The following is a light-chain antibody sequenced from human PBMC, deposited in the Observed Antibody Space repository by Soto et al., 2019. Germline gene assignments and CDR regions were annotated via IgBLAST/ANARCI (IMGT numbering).Light chain of an antibody. CDR2: DAS. CDR1: QSVSSY. V-gene: IGKV3-11*01. CDR3: QQHSNWSPRWT. J-gene: IGKJ1*01. Sequence: EIVLTQSPATLSLSPGERATLSCRASQSVSSYLAGYQQQPGQAPRLLIYDASTRATSIPARFSGSGSGTDFTITISSLEREDFAVYYCQQHSNWSPRWTFGHGTKVEIK.